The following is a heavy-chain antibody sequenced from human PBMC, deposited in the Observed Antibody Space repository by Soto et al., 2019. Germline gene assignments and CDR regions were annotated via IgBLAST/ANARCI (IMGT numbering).Heavy chain of an antibody. D-gene: IGHD7-27*01. Sequence: QVQLQQWGAGLLKPSETLSLTCAVYGGSLSGYYWNWIRQPPGKGLEWIGEINHSGSTHYNPSLRXRVTISVDASKNQFSLTLSSVTAADTAVYYCARGWGRIFDYWGQGMLVTVSS. V-gene: IGHV4-34*01. CDR2: INHSGST. J-gene: IGHJ4*02. CDR3: ARGWGRIFDY. CDR1: GGSLSGYY.